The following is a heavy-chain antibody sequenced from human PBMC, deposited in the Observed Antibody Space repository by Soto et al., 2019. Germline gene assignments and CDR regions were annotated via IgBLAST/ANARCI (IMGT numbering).Heavy chain of an antibody. V-gene: IGHV4-34*01. Sequence: SETLSLTCVVSGGFLSDYFWSWIRQPPGMALEWIGEINHLGSINYNPSLKSRVTMSVDTSKNQFSLTLNSVTAADTATYYCARGGISHWAYFYYMDVWDRGTTVTVSS. CDR3: ARGGISHWAYFYYMDV. CDR1: GGFLSDYF. J-gene: IGHJ6*03. CDR2: INHLGSI. D-gene: IGHD3-16*01.